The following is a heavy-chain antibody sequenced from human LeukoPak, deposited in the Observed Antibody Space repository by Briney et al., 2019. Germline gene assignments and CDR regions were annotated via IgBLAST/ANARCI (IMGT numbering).Heavy chain of an antibody. Sequence: GGSLRLSCAASGCTVSSNYMSWVRQAPGKGLEWVSVIYSGGSTYYADSVKGRFTISRDNSKNTLYLQMNSLRAEDTAVYYCARDSGNYYFDYWGQGTLVTVSS. V-gene: IGHV3-66*02. D-gene: IGHD4-23*01. CDR3: ARDSGNYYFDY. CDR1: GCTVSSNY. CDR2: IYSGGST. J-gene: IGHJ4*02.